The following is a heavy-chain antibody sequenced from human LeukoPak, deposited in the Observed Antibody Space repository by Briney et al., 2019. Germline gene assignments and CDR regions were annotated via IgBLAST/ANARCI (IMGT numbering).Heavy chain of an antibody. V-gene: IGHV1-69*13. Sequence: ASVKVSCKASGGTFSSYAISWVRQAPGQGLEWMGGIIPIFGTANYAQKFQGRVTITADESTSTAYMELSSLRSEDTAVYYCARDWVGSGYPERLGDPPFDYWGQGTLVTVSS. CDR3: ARDWVGSGYPERLGDPPFDY. CDR1: GGTFSSYA. J-gene: IGHJ4*02. D-gene: IGHD5-12*01. CDR2: IIPIFGTA.